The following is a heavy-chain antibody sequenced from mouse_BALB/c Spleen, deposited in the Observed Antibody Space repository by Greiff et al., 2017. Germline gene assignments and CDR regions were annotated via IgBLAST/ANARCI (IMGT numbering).Heavy chain of an antibody. V-gene: IGHV1S81*02. J-gene: IGHJ2*01. CDR3: TRSDYGNYDY. CDR2: INPSNGGT. D-gene: IGHD2-1*01. Sequence: VQLQQSGAELVKPGASVKLSCKASGYTFTSYYMYWVKQRPGQGLEWIGEINPSNGGTNFNEKFKSKATLTVDKSSSTAYMQLSSLTSEDSAVYYCTRSDYGNYDYWGHGTTLTVSS. CDR1: GYTFTSYY.